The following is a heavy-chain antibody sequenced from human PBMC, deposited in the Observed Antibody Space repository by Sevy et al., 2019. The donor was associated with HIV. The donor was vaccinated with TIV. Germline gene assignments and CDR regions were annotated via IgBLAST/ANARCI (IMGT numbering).Heavy chain of an antibody. CDR2: IYYSGST. D-gene: IGHD3-10*01. J-gene: IGHJ4*02. V-gene: IGHV4-59*01. Sequence: SETLSLTCTVSGGSISSYYWSWIRQPPGKGLEWIGYIYYSGSTNYNPSLKSRVTISVDTSKNQLSLKLSSVTAADTAVYYCARRGSGSYYANFDYWGQGTLVTVSS. CDR3: ARRGSGSYYANFDY. CDR1: GGSISSYY.